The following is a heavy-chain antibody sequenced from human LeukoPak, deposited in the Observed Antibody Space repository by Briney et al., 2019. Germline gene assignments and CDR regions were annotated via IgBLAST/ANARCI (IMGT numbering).Heavy chain of an antibody. V-gene: IGHV4-4*07. J-gene: IGHJ6*03. CDR2: IYTSGST. D-gene: IGHD2-15*01. Sequence: SETLSLTCTVSGGSISSYYWSWIRQPAGKGLEWIGRIYTSGSTNYNPSLKSRVTMSVDTPKNQFSLKLSSVTAADTAVYYCARDGRKVVAAKRYYYYYYMDVWGKGTTVTVSS. CDR3: ARDGRKVVAAKRYYYYYYMDV. CDR1: GGSISSYY.